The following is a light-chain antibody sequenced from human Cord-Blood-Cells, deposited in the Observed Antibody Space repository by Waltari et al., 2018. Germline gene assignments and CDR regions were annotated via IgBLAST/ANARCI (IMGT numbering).Light chain of an antibody. J-gene: IGKJ2*01. CDR2: AAS. CDR1: QSISSY. Sequence: DIQMTQSTSSLSASVRDRVNIPCRASQSISSYLNWYQQKPGKAPKLLIYAASSLQSGVPSRFSGRGSGTDFTLTISSLQPEDVATYYWQQSYSTPYTFGKGTKLEIK. V-gene: IGKV1-39*01. CDR3: QQSYSTPYT.